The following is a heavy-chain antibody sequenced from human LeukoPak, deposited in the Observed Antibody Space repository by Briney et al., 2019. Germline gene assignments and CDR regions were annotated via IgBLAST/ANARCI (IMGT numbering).Heavy chain of an antibody. CDR1: GYSISSGYY. CDR3: ARLPSRDQNI. D-gene: IGHD2/OR15-2a*01. CDR2: FFHSGST. Sequence: TASETLSLTCTVSGYSISSGYYWGWIRLPPGKGLEWIGSFFHSGSTYYNPSLKSRVTISVDTSKSQFSLELTSVTAADTAVYYCARLPSRDQNIWGQGTLVTVSS. V-gene: IGHV4-38-2*02. J-gene: IGHJ4*02.